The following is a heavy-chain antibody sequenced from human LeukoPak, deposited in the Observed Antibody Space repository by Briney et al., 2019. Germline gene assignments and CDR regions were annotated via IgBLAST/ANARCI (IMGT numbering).Heavy chain of an antibody. CDR3: AKGYQLLFYYYYYMDV. Sequence: GGSLRLSCAASGFTFNNYAMSWVRQAPGKGLEWVSGISGSSSTYYADSVKGRFTISRDNSKNTFYLKMKSMGAEDTAVYYCAKGYQLLFYYYYYMDVWGKGTTVTVSS. J-gene: IGHJ6*03. CDR2: ISGSSST. CDR1: GFTFNNYA. V-gene: IGHV3-23*01. D-gene: IGHD2-2*01.